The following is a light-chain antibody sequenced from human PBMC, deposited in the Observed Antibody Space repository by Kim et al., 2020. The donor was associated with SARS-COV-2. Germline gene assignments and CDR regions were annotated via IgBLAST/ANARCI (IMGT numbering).Light chain of an antibody. CDR2: GDK. V-gene: IGLV3-19*01. J-gene: IGLJ3*02. CDR1: SVRGDD. Sequence: ALGQKATTTCQGESVRGDDASWFRQKSGQAPILVIYGDKNRASGIPDRFSGSGSGNTASLTITGAQAEDEADYYCNPRSSSANHVRFAGGPQLTVL. CDR3: NPRSSSANHVR.